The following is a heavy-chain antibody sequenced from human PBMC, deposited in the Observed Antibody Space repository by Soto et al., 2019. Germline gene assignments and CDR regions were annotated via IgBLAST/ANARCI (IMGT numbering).Heavy chain of an antibody. CDR3: AREEYYYGSGAFFDY. CDR2: IIPILGIA. V-gene: IGHV1-69*08. D-gene: IGHD3-10*01. CDR1: GGTFSSYT. Sequence: QVQLVQSGAEVKKPGSSVKVSCKASGGTFSSYTISWVRQAPGQGLEWMGRIIPILGIANYAQKFQGRVTITADKSTSTAYMELSSLRSEYTAVCYCAREEYYYGSGAFFDYWGQGTLVTVSS. J-gene: IGHJ4*02.